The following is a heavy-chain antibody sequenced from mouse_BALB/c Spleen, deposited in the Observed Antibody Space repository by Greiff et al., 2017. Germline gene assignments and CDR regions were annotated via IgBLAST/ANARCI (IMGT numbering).Heavy chain of an antibody. V-gene: IGHV6-6*02. Sequence: EVQLQESGGGLVQPGGSMKLSCVASGFTFSNYWMNWVRQSPEKGLEWVAEIRLKSNNYATHYAESVKGRFTISRDDSKSSVYLQMNNLRAEDTGIYYCTRTSYYGSSYWYFDVWGAGTTVTVSS. J-gene: IGHJ1*01. CDR3: TRTSYYGSSYWYFDV. CDR2: IRLKSNNYAT. CDR1: GFTFSNYW. D-gene: IGHD1-1*01.